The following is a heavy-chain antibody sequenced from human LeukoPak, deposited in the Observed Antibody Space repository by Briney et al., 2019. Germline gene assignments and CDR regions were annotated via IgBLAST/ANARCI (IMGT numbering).Heavy chain of an antibody. CDR2: IYSADSEA. D-gene: IGHD2-21*01. V-gene: IGHV5-51*01. CDR3: ARVADVVNWFDP. Sequence: GESLKISCQASGYSFNTFWIGWVRQMPGQGLEWMGAIYSADSEARSSPSFQGQVTISADKSIKSTYLQWRSLKVSDTAIYYCARVADVVNWFDPWGQGTLVTVSS. CDR1: GYSFNTFW. J-gene: IGHJ5*02.